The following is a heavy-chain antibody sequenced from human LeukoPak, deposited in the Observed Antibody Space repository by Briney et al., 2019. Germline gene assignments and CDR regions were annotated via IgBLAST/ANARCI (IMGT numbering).Heavy chain of an antibody. V-gene: IGHV4-39*02. D-gene: IGHD3-10*01. Sequence: PSETLSLTCTVSGGSISSSSYYWGWIRQPPGKGLEWIGSIYYSGSTYYNPSLKSRVTISVDTSKNQFSLKLSSVTAADTAVYYCAREGLRGSGSYYHDAFDIWGQGTMVTVSS. CDR1: GGSISSSSYY. CDR2: IYYSGST. J-gene: IGHJ3*02. CDR3: AREGLRGSGSYYHDAFDI.